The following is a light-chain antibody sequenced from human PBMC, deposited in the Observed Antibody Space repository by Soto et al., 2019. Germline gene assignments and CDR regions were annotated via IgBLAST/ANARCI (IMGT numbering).Light chain of an antibody. CDR3: QQYGSSLFT. CDR2: DTA. V-gene: IGKV3-20*01. J-gene: IGKJ3*01. CDR1: QSVSSKY. Sequence: DIVLTQSPGTLSLSPGERATLSCRASQSVSSKYLAWYQQKPGQPPRVLIYDTAIRATGIPERFSGGGSGTDFTLTITRLESEDFAVYYCQQYGSSLFTFGPGTKVDFK.